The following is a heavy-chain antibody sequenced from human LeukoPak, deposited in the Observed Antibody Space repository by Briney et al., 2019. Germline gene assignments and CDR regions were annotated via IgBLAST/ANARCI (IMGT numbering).Heavy chain of an antibody. J-gene: IGHJ4*02. CDR1: GYTFTSYA. V-gene: IGHV7-4-1*02. D-gene: IGHD3-10*01. Sequence: ASVKVSCKASGYTFTSYAMNWVRQAPGQGLEWMGWINTNTGNPTYAQGFTGRFVFSLDTSVSTAYLQISSLKAEGTAVYYCARDGLTMVRGVIDYWGQGTLVTVSS. CDR2: INTNTGNP. CDR3: ARDGLTMVRGVIDY.